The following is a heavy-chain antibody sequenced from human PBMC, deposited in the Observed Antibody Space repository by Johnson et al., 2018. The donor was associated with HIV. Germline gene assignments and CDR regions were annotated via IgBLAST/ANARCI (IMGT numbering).Heavy chain of an antibody. J-gene: IGHJ3*02. D-gene: IGHD4-23*01. Sequence: QVQLVESGGGVVQPGESLRLSCAASGFIFSSYEMHWVRQAPGKGLEWVAFIRYDGSNKYYVDSVKGRFTISRDNSKNTFYLQMNSQRGDDTAVYYCAKSPGKDHGGNSGAFDIWGQGTMVTVSS. CDR1: GFIFSSYE. CDR2: IRYDGSNK. CDR3: AKSPGKDHGGNSGAFDI. V-gene: IGHV3-30*02.